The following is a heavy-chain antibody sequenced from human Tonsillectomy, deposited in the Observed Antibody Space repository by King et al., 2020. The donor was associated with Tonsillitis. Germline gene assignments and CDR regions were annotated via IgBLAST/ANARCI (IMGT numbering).Heavy chain of an antibody. D-gene: IGHD2-8*01. V-gene: IGHV3-30*05. J-gene: IGHJ4*02. CDR3: ARDWGRFCSDGVCHPPLCDY. Sequence: VQLVESGGGVVQPGKSLRLSCAASGFTFSTYGMHWVRQAPGKGLEWVAVISYDGTKKYYADSVKGRCTISRDNSKNTLYLQMNSLRVDDTAVYYCARDWGRFCSDGVCHPPLCDYWGQGTLVTVSS. CDR2: ISYDGTKK. CDR1: GFTFSTYG.